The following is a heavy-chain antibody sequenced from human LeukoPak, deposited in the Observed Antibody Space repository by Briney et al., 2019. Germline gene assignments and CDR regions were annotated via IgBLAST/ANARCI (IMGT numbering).Heavy chain of an antibody. CDR1: GYTFTGSY. J-gene: IGHJ4*02. CDR3: ARARYYYRSKSYFATFDY. CDR2: INPNSGDT. Sequence: ASVQVSCKASGYTFTGSYLHWVRQAPGQGLEWMGWINPNSGDTKYTQTFQGRVTMTRDTSINTAFMELSSLRSDDTATYYCARARYYYRSKSYFATFDYWGQGTLVTVSS. V-gene: IGHV1-2*02. D-gene: IGHD3-10*01.